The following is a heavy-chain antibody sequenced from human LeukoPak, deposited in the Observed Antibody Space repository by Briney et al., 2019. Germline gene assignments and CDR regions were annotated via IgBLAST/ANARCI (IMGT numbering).Heavy chain of an antibody. Sequence: ASVKVSCKASGYTFTGYYMHWVRQATGQGLEWMGWINPNRGGTNYAQKFQGRVTMTRDTSIRTAYMELSRLRSDDTAVYYCAREGAGVVVNSVWFDPWGQGTLVTVSS. D-gene: IGHD2-21*01. J-gene: IGHJ5*02. CDR1: GYTFTGYY. CDR2: INPNRGGT. V-gene: IGHV1-2*02. CDR3: AREGAGVVVNSVWFDP.